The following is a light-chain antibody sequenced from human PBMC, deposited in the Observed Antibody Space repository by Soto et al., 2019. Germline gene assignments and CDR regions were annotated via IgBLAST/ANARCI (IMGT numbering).Light chain of an antibody. CDR2: EVS. Sequence: QSALTQPPSASGSPGQSVTISCTGTISDVGGYDYVSWYQQHPGKSPKLMIYEVSRRPSGVPDRFSGSKSGNTASLTVSGLQAEDEADYYCSSYAGSKSTFGTGTKVTVL. J-gene: IGLJ1*01. CDR3: SSYAGSKST. CDR1: ISDVGGYDY. V-gene: IGLV2-8*01.